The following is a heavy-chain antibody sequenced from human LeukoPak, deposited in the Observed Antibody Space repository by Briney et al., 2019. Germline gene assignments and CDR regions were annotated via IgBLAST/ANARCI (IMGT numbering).Heavy chain of an antibody. D-gene: IGHD5-24*01. CDR1: GYALSESS. CDR3: VSDRSDGGFPESNGYPTFDL. CDR2: FDIEDVET. J-gene: IGHJ2*01. V-gene: IGHV1-24*01. Sequence: GASVKVSCKVSGYALSESSIHWVRQTPGEGFEWLGGFDIEDVETAYAQKFRGRLTMTEDTSTDTAYMELINLRSDDTAVYFCVSDRSDGGFPESNGYPTFDLWGRGTLVTVSS.